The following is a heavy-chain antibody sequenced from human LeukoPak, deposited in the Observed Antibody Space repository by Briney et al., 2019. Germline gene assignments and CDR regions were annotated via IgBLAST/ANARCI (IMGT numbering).Heavy chain of an antibody. Sequence: SETLSLTCTVSGGSISSYYWSWIRQSAGKGLEWIGRIHTSGSTNYNTSLKSRVTMSVDTSKNQFSLKLNSVTAADTAVYYCAKSNGYGLVDIWGQGTMATVSS. D-gene: IGHD3-10*01. CDR2: IHTSGST. CDR3: AKSNGYGLVDI. J-gene: IGHJ3*02. CDR1: GGSISSYY. V-gene: IGHV4-4*07.